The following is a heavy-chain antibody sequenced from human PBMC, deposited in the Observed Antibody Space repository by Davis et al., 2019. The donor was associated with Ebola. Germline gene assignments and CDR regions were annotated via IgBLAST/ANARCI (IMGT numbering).Heavy chain of an antibody. CDR1: GYTFTSYY. J-gene: IGHJ4*02. CDR2: FNPNSGGT. D-gene: IGHD1-1*01. Sequence: ASVKVSCKASGYTFTSYYMHWVRQAPGQGLEWMGRFNPNSGGTNFEQKFQDRFTMTWDTSVNTAYMELGRLRSDDTAMYYCAREGWTTGVDYWGRGTLVTVSS. V-gene: IGHV1-2*06. CDR3: AREGWTTGVDY.